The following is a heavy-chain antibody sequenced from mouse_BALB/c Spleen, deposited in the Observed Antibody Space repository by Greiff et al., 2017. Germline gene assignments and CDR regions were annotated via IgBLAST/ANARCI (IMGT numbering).Heavy chain of an antibody. CDR1: GYSITSGYY. J-gene: IGHJ3*01. Sequence: DVKLQESGPGLVKPSQSLSLTCSVTGYSITSGYYWNWIRQFPGNKLEWMGYISYDGSNNYNPSLKNRISITRDTSKNQFFLKLNSVTTEDTATYYCARDNYRYWFAYWGQGTLVTVSA. CDR2: ISYDGSN. CDR3: ARDNYRYWFAY. D-gene: IGHD2-14*01. V-gene: IGHV3-6*02.